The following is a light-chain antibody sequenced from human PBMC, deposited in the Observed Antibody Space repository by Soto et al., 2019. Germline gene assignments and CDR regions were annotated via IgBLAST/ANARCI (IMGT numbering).Light chain of an antibody. CDR3: QQYYNSPLT. CDR2: WAS. CDR1: QSALYSSNNKNY. V-gene: IGKV4-1*01. Sequence: DLVMNQSPDSVAVSMVETPTMKFKSSQSALYSSNNKNYLAWYQQKPGQPPKLLIYWASTRESGVPDRFSGSGSGTDFTLTISSLQAEDVAVYYCQQYYNSPLTFGGGTKVDIK. J-gene: IGKJ4*01.